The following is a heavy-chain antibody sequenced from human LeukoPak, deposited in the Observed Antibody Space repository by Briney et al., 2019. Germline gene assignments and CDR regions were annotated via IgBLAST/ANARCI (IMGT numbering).Heavy chain of an antibody. J-gene: IGHJ4*02. D-gene: IGHD1-26*01. V-gene: IGHV3-30*18. CDR3: AKDSGSYFQAY. CDR1: GFTFSSYG. Sequence: VGSLRLSCAAPGFTFSSYGMHWVRQAPGKRLGRVAVISYDGSNKYYADSVKGRFTISRDNSKNTLYLQMNSLRAEDTAVYYCAKDSGSYFQAYWGQGTLVTVSS. CDR2: ISYDGSNK.